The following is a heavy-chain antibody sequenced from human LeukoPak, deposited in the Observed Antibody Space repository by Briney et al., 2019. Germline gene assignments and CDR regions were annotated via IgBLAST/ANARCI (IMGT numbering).Heavy chain of an antibody. J-gene: IGHJ4*02. Sequence: SETLSLTCAVYGGSFSGYYWSWIRQPPGKGLEWIGEINHSGSTNYNPSLKSRVTISVDTSKNQFSLKLSSVTAADTAVYYCARYYYDSSGDHYYFDYWGQGTLVTVSS. CDR2: INHSGST. CDR1: GGSFSGYY. V-gene: IGHV4-34*01. D-gene: IGHD3-22*01. CDR3: ARYYYDSSGDHYYFDY.